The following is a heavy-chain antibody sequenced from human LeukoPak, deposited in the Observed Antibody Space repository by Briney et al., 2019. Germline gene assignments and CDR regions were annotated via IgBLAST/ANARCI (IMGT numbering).Heavy chain of an antibody. CDR2: ITSGGDYI. CDR3: ARGHYDVLAASYKWTPDY. J-gene: IGHJ4*02. Sequence: GGSLRLSCAASGFTFNTFNMNWVRQAPGQGLEWVSSITSGGDYIYYADSVKGRFTTSRDNAKNSLSLQLNSLRVEDTAVYYCARGHYDVLAASYKWTPDYWGQGTLVTVSS. CDR1: GFTFNTFN. D-gene: IGHD3-9*01. V-gene: IGHV3-21*01.